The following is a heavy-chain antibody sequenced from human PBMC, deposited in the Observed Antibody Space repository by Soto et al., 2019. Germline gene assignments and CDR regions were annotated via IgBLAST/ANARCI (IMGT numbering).Heavy chain of an antibody. CDR2: IYYSGST. J-gene: IGHJ5*02. Sequence: GSLRLSCAASGFTFSSYSMNWVRQAPGKGLEWIGSIYYSGSTYYNPSLKSRVTISVDTSKNQFSLKLSSVTAADTAVYYCATTYYDFWSGYSNNWSAPWGQGTLVTVSS. V-gene: IGHV4-59*05. D-gene: IGHD3-3*01. CDR1: GFTFSSYSMN. CDR3: ATTYYDFWSGYSNNWSAP.